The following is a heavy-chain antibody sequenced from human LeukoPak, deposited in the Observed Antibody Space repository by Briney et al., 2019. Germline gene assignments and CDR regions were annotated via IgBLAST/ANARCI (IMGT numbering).Heavy chain of an antibody. CDR3: ATRTRTDIVVAPPGY. Sequence: GGSLRLSCAASGFTFSSYWMHWVRQAPGKGLVWVSCINSDGSSTSYADSVKGRFTISRDNAKNTLYLQMNSLRAEDTAVYYCATRTRTDIVVAPPGYWGQGTLVTVSS. CDR1: GFTFSSYW. D-gene: IGHD2-15*01. V-gene: IGHV3-74*01. CDR2: INSDGSST. J-gene: IGHJ4*02.